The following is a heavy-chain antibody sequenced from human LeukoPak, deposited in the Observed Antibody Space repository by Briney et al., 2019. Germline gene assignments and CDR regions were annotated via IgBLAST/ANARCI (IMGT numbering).Heavy chain of an antibody. CDR3: AKDQWELLLHIATIDY. V-gene: IGHV3-30*18. Sequence: GGSLRPSCAASGLTFSSYGMHWVRQAPGKGLEWVAVISYDGSNKYYADSVKGRFTISRDNSKNTLYLQMNSLRAEDTAVYYCAKDQWELLLHIATIDYWGQGTLVTVSS. CDR2: ISYDGSNK. D-gene: IGHD1-26*01. CDR1: GLTFSSYG. J-gene: IGHJ4*02.